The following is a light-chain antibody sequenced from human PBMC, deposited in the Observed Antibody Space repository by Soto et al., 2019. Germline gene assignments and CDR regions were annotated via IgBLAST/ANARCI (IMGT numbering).Light chain of an antibody. CDR1: QGINKF. CDR2: GAS. J-gene: IGKJ2*01. Sequence: IPLTQSPSSLSASVGDRVTITFRARQGINKFLAWDQQRPGKAPQLLVYGASTLQSGVPSRFSGSGSGTDFTLTISSLQPEDFATYYCQQLTNFRFTFGQGTKLDIK. V-gene: IGKV1-9*01. CDR3: QQLTNFRFT.